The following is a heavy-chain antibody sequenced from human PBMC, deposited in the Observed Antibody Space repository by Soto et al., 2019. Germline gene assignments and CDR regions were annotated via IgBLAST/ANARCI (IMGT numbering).Heavy chain of an antibody. CDR2: IIPKLGSA. V-gene: IGHV1-69*13. J-gene: IGHJ6*02. CDR3: ARRSSSSSSYYYYGMDV. D-gene: IGHD6-6*01. CDR1: GGGNLRDYR. Sequence: SVKVSCKASGGGNLRDYRTTWVRRAPGQGLEWMGGIIPKLGSANYAQNFQGRVTVTADESTNTVYMELRSLRSDDTAVYYCARRSSSSSSYYYYGMDVWGQGTTVTVSS.